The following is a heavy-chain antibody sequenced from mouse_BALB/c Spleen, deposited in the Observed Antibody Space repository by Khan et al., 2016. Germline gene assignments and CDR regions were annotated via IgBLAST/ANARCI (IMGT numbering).Heavy chain of an antibody. D-gene: IGHD2-4*01. Sequence: VQLQQPGAELVKPGASVKLSCTASGFNIKDSYMHWVKQRPEQGLEWIGRIDPANGNTKYDPSFQGKATISADTSTNTAYLQLSSLTSEDTAVYYCARSPYDYYVRFAYWGQGTLVTVSA. CDR3: ARSPYDYYVRFAY. V-gene: IGHV14-3*02. J-gene: IGHJ3*01. CDR2: IDPANGNT. CDR1: GFNIKDSY.